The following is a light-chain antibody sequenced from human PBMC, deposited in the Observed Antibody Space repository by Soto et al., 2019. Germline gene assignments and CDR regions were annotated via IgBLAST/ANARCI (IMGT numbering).Light chain of an antibody. V-gene: IGLV1-47*01. CDR2: RNN. CDR3: AAWDDSLSGPGV. CDR1: SSNIGSNY. J-gene: IGLJ1*01. Sequence: QSALTQPPSASGTPGQRVTISCSGSSSNIGSNYVYWYQQLPGTAPKLLIYRNNQRPSGVPDRFSGSKSGTSASLAISGLRSEDEADYCCAAWDDSLSGPGVFGTGTKLTVL.